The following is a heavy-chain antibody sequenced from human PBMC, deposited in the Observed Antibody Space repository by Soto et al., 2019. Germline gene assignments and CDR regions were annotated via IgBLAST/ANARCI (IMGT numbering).Heavy chain of an antibody. Sequence: QVQLVESGGGVVQPGRSLRLSCAASGFTFSSYGMHWVRQAPGKGLEWVAVIWYDGSNKYYADSVKGRFTISRDNSKNTLYLQMNSLRAEDTAVYYCARDGGCCGGYGHVDYWGQGTLVTVSS. CDR2: IWYDGSNK. V-gene: IGHV3-33*01. CDR3: ARDGGCCGGYGHVDY. D-gene: IGHD2-15*01. CDR1: GFTFSSYG. J-gene: IGHJ4*02.